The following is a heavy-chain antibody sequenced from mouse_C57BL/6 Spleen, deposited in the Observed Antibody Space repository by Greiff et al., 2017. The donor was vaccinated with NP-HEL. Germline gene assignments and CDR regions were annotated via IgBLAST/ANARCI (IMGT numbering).Heavy chain of an antibody. V-gene: IGHV5-16*01. D-gene: IGHD2-5*01. CDR2: INYDGSST. Sequence: EVQLVESEGGLVQPGSSMKLSCTASGFTFSDYYMAWVRQVPEKGLEWVANINYDGSSTYYLDSLKSRFIISRDNAKNILYLQMSSLKSEDTATYYCARDKSNYDYYAMDYWGQGTSVTVSS. CDR3: ARDKSNYDYYAMDY. J-gene: IGHJ4*01. CDR1: GFTFSDYY.